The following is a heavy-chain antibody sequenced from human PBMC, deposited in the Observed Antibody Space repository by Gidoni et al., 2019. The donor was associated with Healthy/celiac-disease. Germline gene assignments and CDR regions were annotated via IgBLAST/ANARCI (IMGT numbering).Heavy chain of an antibody. D-gene: IGHD3-10*01. J-gene: IGHJ4*02. Sequence: EVQLFVSGGGLLQPGGSLRLTCAASGFPFSSYAMSGVRQGPGKVLEWVSVISGMGGSTYYADSVKGGFTIARDNAKNTLYLQMNSLRAEDTAVYYGAKVRGSGEGGDYWGQGTLVTVSS. CDR1: GFPFSSYA. CDR2: ISGMGGST. V-gene: IGHV3-23*01. CDR3: AKVRGSGEGGDY.